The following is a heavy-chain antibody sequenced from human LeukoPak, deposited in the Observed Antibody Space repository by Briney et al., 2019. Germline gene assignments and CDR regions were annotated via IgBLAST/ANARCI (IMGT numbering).Heavy chain of an antibody. D-gene: IGHD3-22*01. CDR3: ARDRGAYYYDTGY. J-gene: IGHJ4*02. V-gene: IGHV3-66*01. CDR2: IYSGGST. Sequence: PGGSLRLSCAASGFTISSNYVNWVRQAPGKGLEWVSVIYSGGSTYYADSVKGRFTISRDDSKNTHYLQMNSLRAEDTAVYYCARDRGAYYYDTGYWGQGTLVTVSS. CDR1: GFTISSNY.